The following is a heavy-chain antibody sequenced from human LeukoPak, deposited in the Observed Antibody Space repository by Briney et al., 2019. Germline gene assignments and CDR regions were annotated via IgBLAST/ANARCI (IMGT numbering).Heavy chain of an antibody. V-gene: IGHV3-23*01. CDR2: ISGSGGST. J-gene: IGHJ4*02. Sequence: GGSLRLSCAASGFTFSSYVMSWVRQAPGKGLEWVSAISGSGGSTYYADSVKGRFTISRDNSKNTLYLQMNSLRAEDTAVYYCARDPNSSGWRGYFDYWGRGTLVTVSS. D-gene: IGHD6-19*01. CDR1: GFTFSSYV. CDR3: ARDPNSSGWRGYFDY.